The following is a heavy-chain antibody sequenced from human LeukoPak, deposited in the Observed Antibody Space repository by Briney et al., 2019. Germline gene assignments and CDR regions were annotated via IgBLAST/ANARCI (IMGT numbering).Heavy chain of an antibody. CDR3: ARGGVPYGDYYWFDP. CDR2: INHSGST. Sequence: PSETLSLTCAVYGGSFSGYYWSWIRQPPGKGLEWIGEINHSGSTNYNPSLKSRVTISVDTSKNQFSLKLSSLTAPDAALYYCARGGVPYGDYYWFDPWGQGTLVTVSS. J-gene: IGHJ5*02. CDR1: GGSFSGYY. D-gene: IGHD4-17*01. V-gene: IGHV4-34*01.